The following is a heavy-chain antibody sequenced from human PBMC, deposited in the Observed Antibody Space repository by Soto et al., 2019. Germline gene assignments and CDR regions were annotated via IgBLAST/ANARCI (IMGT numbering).Heavy chain of an antibody. Sequence: GGSLRLSCAASGFTFSSYAMSWVRQAPGKGLEWVSAISGSGGSTYYADSVKGRFTISRDNSKNTLYLQMNSLRAEDTAVYYCAKGMVSGDIGLHYYFDYWGQGTLVTVSS. CDR2: ISGSGGST. V-gene: IGHV3-23*01. D-gene: IGHD3-10*01. CDR3: AKGMVSGDIGLHYYFDY. J-gene: IGHJ4*02. CDR1: GFTFSSYA.